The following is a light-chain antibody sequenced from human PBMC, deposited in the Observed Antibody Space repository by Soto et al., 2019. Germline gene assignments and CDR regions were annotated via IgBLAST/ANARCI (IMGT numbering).Light chain of an antibody. CDR2: GAS. V-gene: IGKV1-5*01. CDR3: QQYNIYRS. Sequence: DIQMTQSPSTLSASIGDRVTITCSATQSMSWWLAWYQQKPGKAPKLLIYGASTLDGGVTSRFSGSGSGTEFTLTISSLQPDDSATYYCQQYNIYRSFGQGTKVEIK. CDR1: QSMSWW. J-gene: IGKJ1*01.